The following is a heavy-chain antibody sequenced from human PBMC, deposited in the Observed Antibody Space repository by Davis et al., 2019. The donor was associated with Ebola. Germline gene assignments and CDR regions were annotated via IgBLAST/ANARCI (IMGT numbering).Heavy chain of an antibody. Sequence: PGGSLRLSCAASGFTFSDYYMSWIRQAPGKGLEWVSYISSSGSTIYYADSVKGRFTISRDNAKNSLYLQMNSLRAGDTAVYYCAKDRRGYNSAADYWGQGTLVTVSS. CDR3: AKDRRGYNSAADY. D-gene: IGHD5-24*01. CDR1: GFTFSDYY. J-gene: IGHJ4*02. CDR2: ISSSGSTI. V-gene: IGHV3-11*01.